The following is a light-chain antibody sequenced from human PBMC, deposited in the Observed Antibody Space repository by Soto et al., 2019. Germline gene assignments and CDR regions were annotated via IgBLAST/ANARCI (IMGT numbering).Light chain of an antibody. CDR3: QQYNSYSPT. CDR2: AAS. J-gene: IGKJ1*01. V-gene: IGKV1-17*01. Sequence: IQVTQSPSSLSASVGERVTITCRTSQGIRSALGWYQQKPGKVPKLLIYAASTLQSGIPSRFSGSGSGRDFTLTISSLQPEDFATYYCQQYNSYSPTFGQGTKVDIK. CDR1: QGIRSA.